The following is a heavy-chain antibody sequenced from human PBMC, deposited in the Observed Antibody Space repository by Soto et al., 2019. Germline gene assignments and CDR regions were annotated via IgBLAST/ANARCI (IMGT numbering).Heavy chain of an antibody. J-gene: IGHJ6*02. Sequence: SGPTLVNPTQTLRLTCTLSGFLLSTSGMCVYWIRQPPGKALEWLALIDWDDDKSYSTSLKTRLTISKDTSKNQVVLTMTNMDPVDTATYFCARGIPYYSYAMAVWGQGTTDTVS. D-gene: IGHD2-21*01. CDR1: GFLLSTSGMC. CDR3: ARGIPYYSYAMAV. V-gene: IGHV2-70*01. CDR2: IDWDDDK.